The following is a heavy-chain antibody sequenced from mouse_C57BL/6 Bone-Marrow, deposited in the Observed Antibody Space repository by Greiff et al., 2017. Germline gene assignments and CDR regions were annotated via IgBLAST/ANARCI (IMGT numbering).Heavy chain of an antibody. CDR3: ARRGLCCGSSYVWFAY. CDR2: IYPRSGNT. D-gene: IGHD1-1*01. Sequence: QVQLQQSGAELARPGASVKLSCKASGYTFTSYGISWVKQRTGQGLEWIGEIYPRSGNTYYNEKFKGKATLTADKSSSTAYMELRSLTSEDSAVYFCARRGLCCGSSYVWFAYWGQGTLVTVSA. V-gene: IGHV1-81*01. CDR1: GYTFTSYG. J-gene: IGHJ3*01.